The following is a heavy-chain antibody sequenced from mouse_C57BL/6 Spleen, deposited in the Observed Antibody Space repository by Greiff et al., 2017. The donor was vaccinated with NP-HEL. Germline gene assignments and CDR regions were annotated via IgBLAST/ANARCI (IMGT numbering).Heavy chain of an antibody. J-gene: IGHJ1*03. CDR2: IYPGGGYT. CDR3: ARWLLPYWYFDV. Sequence: QVQLKESGAELVRPGTSVKMSCKASGYTFTNYWIGWAKQRPGHGLEWIGDIYPGGGYTNYNEKFKGKATLTADKSSSTAYMQFSSLTSEDSAIYYCARWLLPYWYFDVWGTGTTVTVSS. V-gene: IGHV1-63*01. D-gene: IGHD2-3*01. CDR1: GYTFTNYW.